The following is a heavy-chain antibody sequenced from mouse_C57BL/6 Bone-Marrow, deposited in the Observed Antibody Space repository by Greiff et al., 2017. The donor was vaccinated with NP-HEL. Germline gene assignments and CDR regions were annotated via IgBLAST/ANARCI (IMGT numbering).Heavy chain of an antibody. CDR1: GYTFTSYW. V-gene: IGHV1-50*01. J-gene: IGHJ2*01. CDR2: IDPSDSYT. D-gene: IGHD2-2*01. CDR3: ATYGYDKDYYFDY. Sequence: QVQLQQPGAELVKPGASVKLSCKASGYTFTSYWMQWVKQRPGQGLEWIGEIDPSDSYTNYNQKFKGKATLTVATSSSTSYMQLSSLTSEDSAVYYCATYGYDKDYYFDYWGQGTTLTVSS.